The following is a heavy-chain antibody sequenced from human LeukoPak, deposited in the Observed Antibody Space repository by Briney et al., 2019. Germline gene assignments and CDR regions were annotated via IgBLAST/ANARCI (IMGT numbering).Heavy chain of an antibody. CDR3: ARDIAARPVFDY. V-gene: IGHV1-46*01. CDR2: INPSGGST. Sequence: ASVKVSCKASGYTFTSYGISWVRQAPGQGLEWMGIINPSGGSTSYAQKFQGRVTMTRDMSTSTVYMELSSLRSEDTAVYYCARDIAARPVFDYWGQGTLVTVSS. D-gene: IGHD6-6*01. CDR1: GYTFTSYG. J-gene: IGHJ4*02.